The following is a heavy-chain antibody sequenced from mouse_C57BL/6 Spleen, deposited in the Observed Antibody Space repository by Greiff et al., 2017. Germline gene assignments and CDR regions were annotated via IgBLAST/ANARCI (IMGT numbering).Heavy chain of an antibody. CDR3: ARDRELGFYAMDY. CDR1: GYSITSDY. Sequence: VQLQQSGPGLAKPSQTLSLTCSVTGYSITSDYWHWIRKFPGNKLEYMGYISYSGSTYYNPSLKSRISITRDTSKNQYYLQLKSVTTDDTATYYCARDRELGFYAMDYWGQGTSVTVSS. D-gene: IGHD4-1*01. V-gene: IGHV3-8*01. CDR2: ISYSGST. J-gene: IGHJ4*01.